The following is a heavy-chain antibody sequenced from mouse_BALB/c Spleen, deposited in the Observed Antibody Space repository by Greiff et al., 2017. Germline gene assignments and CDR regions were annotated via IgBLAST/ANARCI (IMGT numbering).Heavy chain of an antibody. Sequence: VKLVESGPGLVAPSQSLSITCTVSGFSLTSYGVHWVRQPPGKGLEWLGVIWAGGSTNYNSALMSRLSISKDNSKSQVFLKMNSLQTDDTAMYYCAREYYGYAMDYWGQGTSVTVSA. CDR2: IWAGGST. J-gene: IGHJ4*01. D-gene: IGHD1-1*02. CDR3: AREYYGYAMDY. V-gene: IGHV2-9*02. CDR1: GFSLTSYG.